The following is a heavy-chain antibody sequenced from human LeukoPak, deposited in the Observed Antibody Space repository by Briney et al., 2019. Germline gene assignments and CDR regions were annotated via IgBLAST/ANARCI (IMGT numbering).Heavy chain of an antibody. Sequence: GGSLRLSCVASGFSLRTSWMSWVRQAPGKGLEWVGNIKQDGSEKNYVDSVKGRFTISRDNAKNSLYLQMNSLRAEDTAVYYCAKDGGGPLDWGQGTLVTVSS. CDR2: IKQDGSEK. D-gene: IGHD3-10*01. J-gene: IGHJ4*02. CDR3: AKDGGGPLD. CDR1: GFSLRTSW. V-gene: IGHV3-7*04.